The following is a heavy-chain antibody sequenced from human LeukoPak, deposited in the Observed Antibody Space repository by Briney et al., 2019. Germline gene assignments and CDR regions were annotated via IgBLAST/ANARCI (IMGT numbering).Heavy chain of an antibody. J-gene: IGHJ4*02. V-gene: IGHV4-61*02. CDR1: GGSISSGSYY. D-gene: IGHD3-16*01. CDR2: IYTSGST. Sequence: SQTLSLTCTVSGGSISSGSYYWSWIRQPAGKGLEWIGRIYTSGSTNYDPSLKSRVTISVDTSKNQFSLKLSSVTAADTAVYYCASSWGVMPFDYWGQGTLVTVSS. CDR3: ASSWGVMPFDY.